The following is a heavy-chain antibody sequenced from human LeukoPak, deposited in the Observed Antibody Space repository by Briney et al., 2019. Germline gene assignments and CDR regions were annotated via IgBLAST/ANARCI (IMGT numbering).Heavy chain of an antibody. Sequence: SQTLTLTCAISGDSVSSSTAAWNWIRQSPSRGLEWLGRTYYRSKWYNDYAVSVKGRISINPDTSKNQFSLQLNSVTPEDTAVYYCARDRSWLFDYWGQGTLVTVSS. J-gene: IGHJ4*02. CDR2: TYYRSKWYN. V-gene: IGHV6-1*01. CDR3: ARDRSWLFDY. D-gene: IGHD6-13*01. CDR1: GDSVSSSTAA.